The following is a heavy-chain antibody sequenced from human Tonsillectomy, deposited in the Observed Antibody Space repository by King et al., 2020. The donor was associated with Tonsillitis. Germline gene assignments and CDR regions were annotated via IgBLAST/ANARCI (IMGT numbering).Heavy chain of an antibody. Sequence: TLKESGPALVKPTQTLTLTCTFSGFSLSTSGMCVSWIRQPPGKALEWLARIDWDDDKYYSTSLKTRLTISKDTSKNQVVLTMTNMDPVDTATYYCARTHYYYGSGSYYEDYMTLAYWGQGTLVTVSS. V-gene: IGHV2-70*11. CDR2: IDWDDDK. CDR1: GFSLSTSGMC. CDR3: ARTHYYYGSGSYYEDYMTLAY. J-gene: IGHJ4*02. D-gene: IGHD3-10*01.